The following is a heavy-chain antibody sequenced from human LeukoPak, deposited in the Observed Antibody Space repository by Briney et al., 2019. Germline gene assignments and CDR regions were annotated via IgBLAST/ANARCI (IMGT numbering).Heavy chain of an antibody. CDR3: ARGNYQGYYYYYYMDV. CDR1: GGSISSSSYY. D-gene: IGHD1-7*01. Sequence: PSETLSLTCTVSGGSISSSSYYWGWIRQPPGKGLEWIGSIYYSGSTYHNPSLKSRVTISVDTSKNQFSLKLSSVTAADTAVYYCARGNYQGYYYYYYMDVWGKGTTVTVSS. J-gene: IGHJ6*03. V-gene: IGHV4-39*07. CDR2: IYYSGST.